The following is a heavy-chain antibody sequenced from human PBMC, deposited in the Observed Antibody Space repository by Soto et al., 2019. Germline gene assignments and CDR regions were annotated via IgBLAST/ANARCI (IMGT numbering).Heavy chain of an antibody. Sequence: QLQLQESGPGLVKPSETLSLTCTVSGGSISSSSSYWGWIRQPPGKGLEWIGSIYYSGSTYYNPSLKSRVTISVDTSKNQFSLKLSSVTAADTAVYYCARRYDYIWGSYDYWGQGTLVTVSS. CDR3: ARRYDYIWGSYDY. D-gene: IGHD3-16*01. CDR2: IYYSGST. V-gene: IGHV4-39*01. CDR1: GGSISSSSSY. J-gene: IGHJ4*02.